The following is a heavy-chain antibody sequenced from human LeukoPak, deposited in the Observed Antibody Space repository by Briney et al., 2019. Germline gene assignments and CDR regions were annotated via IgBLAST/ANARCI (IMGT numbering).Heavy chain of an antibody. V-gene: IGHV3-15*01. Sequence: GGSLRLSCAASGFTFTNAWMTWVRQAPGKGLEWVGRIKSKTDGGTTDYAAPVKGRFTISRDDSKTTLYLQMNSLRAEDTAVYYCARPVYSGSWSYFDYWGQGTLVTVSS. CDR1: GFTFTNAW. CDR2: IKSKTDGGTT. J-gene: IGHJ4*02. CDR3: ARPVYSGSWSYFDY. D-gene: IGHD6-13*01.